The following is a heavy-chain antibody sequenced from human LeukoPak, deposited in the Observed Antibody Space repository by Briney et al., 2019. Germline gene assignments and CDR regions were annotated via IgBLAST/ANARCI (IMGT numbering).Heavy chain of an antibody. J-gene: IGHJ4*02. Sequence: PGGSLRLSCAASGFTLSSYSMNWVRQAPGKGLEWVSYISGTTSTIYYAGSVKGRFTISRDNAKNSLYLQMNSLRAEDTAVYYCARVPIEYSYGIFDYWGQGTLVTVSS. V-gene: IGHV3-48*01. CDR1: GFTLSSYS. D-gene: IGHD5-18*01. CDR2: ISGTTSTI. CDR3: ARVPIEYSYGIFDY.